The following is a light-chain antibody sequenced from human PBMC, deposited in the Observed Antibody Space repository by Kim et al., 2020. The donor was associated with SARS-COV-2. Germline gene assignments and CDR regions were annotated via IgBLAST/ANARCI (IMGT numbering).Light chain of an antibody. CDR1: SSDVVGYNY. Sequence: QEVTISCTGTSSDVVGYNYFSWYQQHPGKAPKVMIYDVSKRPSGVPDRFSGSKSGNTASLTISGLQAEDEADYYCCSYAGSYTNYVFGTGTKVTVL. CDR3: CSYAGSYTNYV. V-gene: IGLV2-11*01. CDR2: DVS. J-gene: IGLJ1*01.